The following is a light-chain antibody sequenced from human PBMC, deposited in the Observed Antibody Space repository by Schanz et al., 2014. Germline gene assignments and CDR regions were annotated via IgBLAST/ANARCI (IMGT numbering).Light chain of an antibody. CDR2: GAS. CDR1: LSISGL. V-gene: IGKV3-15*01. CDR3: QQYHDWWT. Sequence: EVLMTQSPATLSVSPGERATLSCRASLSISGLLAWYQQKPGQAPRLLIYGASTRATGIPARISGSGSGTEFTLTISSLQSEDFALYYCQQYHDWWTFGQGTKVEIK. J-gene: IGKJ1*01.